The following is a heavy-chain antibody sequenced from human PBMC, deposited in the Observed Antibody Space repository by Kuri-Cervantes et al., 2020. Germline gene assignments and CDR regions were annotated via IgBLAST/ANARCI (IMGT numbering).Heavy chain of an antibody. CDR1: KFTFSDYN. CDR2: ISSISTVI. J-gene: IGHJ4*02. D-gene: IGHD3-3*01. V-gene: IGHV3-48*04. Sequence: GESLKISCAASKFTFSDYNMKWVRQAPGKGLEWASYISSISTVIYYADSVKGRFTISRDNAKNSLYLQMNSLRAEDTAVYYCARRAGGFWSGWPFDYWGQGTLVTVSS. CDR3: ARRAGGFWSGWPFDY.